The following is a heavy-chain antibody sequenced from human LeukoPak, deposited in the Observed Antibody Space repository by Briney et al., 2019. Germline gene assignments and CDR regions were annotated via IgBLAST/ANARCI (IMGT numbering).Heavy chain of an antibody. Sequence: GSLRLSCAASGFTFSSYAMSWVRQPPGKGLEWIGSIYYSGSTYYNPSLKSRVTISVDTSKNQFSLKLSSVTAADTAVYYCARHIVPGYSSGWYPNYFDYWGQGTLVTVSS. CDR1: GFTFSSYA. CDR3: ARHIVPGYSSGWYPNYFDY. V-gene: IGHV4-39*01. D-gene: IGHD6-19*01. CDR2: IYYSGST. J-gene: IGHJ4*02.